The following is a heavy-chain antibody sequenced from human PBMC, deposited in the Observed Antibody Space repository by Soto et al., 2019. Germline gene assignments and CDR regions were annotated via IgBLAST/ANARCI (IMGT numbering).Heavy chain of an antibody. J-gene: IGHJ4*03. D-gene: IGHD2-2*01. CDR2: LDYSGSP. V-gene: IGHV4-59*08. CDR1: GGTLRRDH. CDR3: ATSFSTLFARGY. Sequence: PETLSDSYTVSGGTLRRDHWGWIRQPQGKVLEWIGYLDYSGSPKYNPSLKSRVTISMDTSKNQVSLTLNSVTAADVFLFCRATSFSTLFARGY.